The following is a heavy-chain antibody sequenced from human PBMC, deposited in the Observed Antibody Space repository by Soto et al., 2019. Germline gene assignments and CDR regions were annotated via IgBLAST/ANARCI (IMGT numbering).Heavy chain of an antibody. CDR1: GFTFSSYS. J-gene: IGHJ4*02. V-gene: IGHV3-21*01. CDR2: ISCSTSYI. D-gene: IGHD3-9*01. Sequence: GGSLRLSCAASGFTFSSYSMNWVRQAPGKGLEWVSSISCSTSYIYYADSVKGRFTISRDNAKNSLYLQMNSLRAEDTAVYYCARVRYYDILTGLWGQGTPVTVSS. CDR3: ARVRYYDILTGL.